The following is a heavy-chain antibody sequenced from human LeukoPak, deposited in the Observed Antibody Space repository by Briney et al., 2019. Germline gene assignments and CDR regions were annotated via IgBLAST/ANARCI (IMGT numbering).Heavy chain of an antibody. CDR1: GYTFTGYY. Sequence: ASVKVSCKASGYTFTGYYMHWVRQAPGQGLEWMGWINPNSGGTNYAQKFQGRVTMTRDTSISTAYMELSRLRSDDTALYYCAREWIAVAGTVSPWGQGTLVTVSS. CDR2: INPNSGGT. J-gene: IGHJ5*02. CDR3: AREWIAVAGTVSP. V-gene: IGHV1-2*02. D-gene: IGHD6-19*01.